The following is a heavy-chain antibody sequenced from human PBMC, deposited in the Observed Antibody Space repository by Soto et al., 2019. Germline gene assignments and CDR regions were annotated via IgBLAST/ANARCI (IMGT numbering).Heavy chain of an antibody. CDR3: ARLHGYSSGWYDY. CDR1: GYTLSSNG. J-gene: IGHJ4*02. Sequence: QVQLVQSGAEVKKPGASVKVSCKASGYTLSSNGVSWVRQAPGQGLEWMGWISTFNGNAHYAQKFQGRVTMTTDTSTKTAYMELTSLSSDDTAVYYCARLHGYSSGWYDYWGQGTLVTVSS. V-gene: IGHV1-18*04. D-gene: IGHD6-19*01. CDR2: ISTFNGNA.